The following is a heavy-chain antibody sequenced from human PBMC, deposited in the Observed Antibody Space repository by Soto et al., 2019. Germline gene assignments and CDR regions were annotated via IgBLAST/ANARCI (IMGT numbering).Heavy chain of an antibody. V-gene: IGHV3-33*06. J-gene: IGHJ4*02. CDR1: GFTFSSYG. CDR3: AKELEPPHFDY. Sequence: GGSLRLSCASSGFTFSSYGMHWVRQAPGKGLEWVAVIWYDGSNKYYADSVKGRFTISRDNSKNTLYLQMNSLRAEDTAVYYCAKELEPPHFDYWGQGTLVTVSS. D-gene: IGHD1-1*01. CDR2: IWYDGSNK.